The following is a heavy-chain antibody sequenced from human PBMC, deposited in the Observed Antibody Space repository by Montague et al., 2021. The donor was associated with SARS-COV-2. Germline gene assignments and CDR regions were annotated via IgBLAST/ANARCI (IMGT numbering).Heavy chain of an antibody. D-gene: IGHD2-15*01. CDR3: ARGYCSGSGCYYYYGMDV. CDR1: GGSFSGYY. J-gene: IGHJ6*02. Sequence: SETLSPTCAVYGGSFSGYYWSWIRQPRGRGLEWIGETNDGGRTNXNPSRKGRVTISVDTSKNQFSLRLSSVTAAETAVYYCARGYCSGSGCYYYYGMDVWGQGTTVTVSS. V-gene: IGHV4-34*01. CDR2: TNDGGRT.